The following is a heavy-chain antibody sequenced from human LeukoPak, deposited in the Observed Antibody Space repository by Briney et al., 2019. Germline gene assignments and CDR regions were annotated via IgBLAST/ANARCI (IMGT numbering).Heavy chain of an antibody. D-gene: IGHD2-15*01. V-gene: IGHV3-23*01. J-gene: IGHJ5*02. CDR3: AKRAIVVVVAAPYNWFDP. CDR1: GFTFSSYA. CDR2: ISAYDGNT. Sequence: GGSLRLSCAASGFTFSSYAMSWVRQAPGQGLEWISSISAYDGNTYYAQSVKGRFTISTDNSTSTLYLQMNSLRAEDTAVYYCAKRAIVVVVAAPYNWFDPWGQGTLVTVSS.